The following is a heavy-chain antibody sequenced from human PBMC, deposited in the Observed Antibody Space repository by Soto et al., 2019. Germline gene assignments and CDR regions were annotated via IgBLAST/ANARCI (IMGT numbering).Heavy chain of an antibody. D-gene: IGHD2-8*01. J-gene: IGHJ5*02. CDR1: GDSISSRNW. CDR2: IHNSGIT. CDR3: ARRKLEMMYVGWFDP. Sequence: QVQLQESGPGLVKPSETLSLTCAVSGDSISSRNWWSWVRQTPGKGLEYIGEIHNSGITNSNPSLKSRVTMSVDKSKNQFSLNLNSVTAADTAIYYCARRKLEMMYVGWFDPWGQGTLVTVSS. V-gene: IGHV4-4*02.